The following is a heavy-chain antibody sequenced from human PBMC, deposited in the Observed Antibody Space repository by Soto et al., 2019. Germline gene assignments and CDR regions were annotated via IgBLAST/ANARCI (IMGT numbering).Heavy chain of an antibody. Sequence: QVQLVESGGGVVQPGRSLRLSCAASGFTFSSYGMHWVRQAPGKGLEWVAVIWYDGSNKYYADSVKGRFTISRDNSKNTLYLQMNSLRAEDTAVYYCARESGYPLKNSDYWGQGTLVTVSS. CDR2: IWYDGSNK. CDR3: ARESGYPLKNSDY. CDR1: GFTFSSYG. J-gene: IGHJ4*02. V-gene: IGHV3-33*01. D-gene: IGHD5-12*01.